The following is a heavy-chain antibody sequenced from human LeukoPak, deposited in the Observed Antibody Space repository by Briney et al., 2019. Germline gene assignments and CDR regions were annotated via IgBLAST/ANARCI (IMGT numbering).Heavy chain of an antibody. CDR3: AREPFTYSGKTPFDY. Sequence: ASVKVSCKASGYTFTGYYIHWVRQAPGQGLEWVGWINPNSGGTNYAQKFQGRVTMTRDTSISTAYMELSRLRSDDTAVYYCAREPFTYSGKTPFDYRGQGTLVTVSS. D-gene: IGHD5-12*01. CDR1: GYTFTGYY. V-gene: IGHV1-2*02. CDR2: INPNSGGT. J-gene: IGHJ4*02.